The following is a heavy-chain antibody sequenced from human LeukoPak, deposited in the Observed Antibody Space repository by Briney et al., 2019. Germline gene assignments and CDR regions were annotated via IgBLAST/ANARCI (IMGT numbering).Heavy chain of an antibody. CDR2: ISGSGNST. D-gene: IGHD4-23*01. CDR3: ARNDDYGGNGYFDY. V-gene: IGHV3-23*01. J-gene: IGHJ4*02. Sequence: GGSLRLSCAASGFIFSSFAMSWVRQAPGKGLEWVSVISGSGNSTYYADSVKGRFTVSRDNSKNTLYLQMNSLRAEDTALYYCARNDDYGGNGYFDYWGQGTLVTGSS. CDR1: GFIFSSFA.